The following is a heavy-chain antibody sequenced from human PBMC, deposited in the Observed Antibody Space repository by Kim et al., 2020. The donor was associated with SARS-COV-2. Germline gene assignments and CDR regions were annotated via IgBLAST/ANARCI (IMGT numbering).Heavy chain of an antibody. CDR2: FDPENGET. V-gene: IGHV1-24*01. CDR1: GYRLSELS. J-gene: IGHJ5*02. D-gene: IGHD2-21*01. CDR3: TTFFVRGFDL. Sequence: ASVKVSCKVSGYRLSELSIHWVRQSPGKGLEWMGGFDPENGETVYTQNFQGRIMMTEDTSRDTAYMEVSGLKSDDTAIYYCTTFFVRGFDLWGRGTLVTVSS.